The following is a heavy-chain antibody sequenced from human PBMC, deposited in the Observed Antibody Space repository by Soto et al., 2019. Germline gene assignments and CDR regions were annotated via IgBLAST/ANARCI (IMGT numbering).Heavy chain of an antibody. V-gene: IGHV4-39*01. CDR3: ARQHYLGSRSYYNRPSAF. D-gene: IGHD3-10*01. Sequence: ASEILSLTCTVSGGSISSRSYYCGCIRQPPGKGLEWIGSIYYSGNTYYNPSLKSRVTISVDTAKNQFSLKLSSVTAADTAVYYCARQHYLGSRSYYNRPSAFRGQGTLDTVS. CDR1: GGSISSRSYY. J-gene: IGHJ4*02. CDR2: IYYSGNT.